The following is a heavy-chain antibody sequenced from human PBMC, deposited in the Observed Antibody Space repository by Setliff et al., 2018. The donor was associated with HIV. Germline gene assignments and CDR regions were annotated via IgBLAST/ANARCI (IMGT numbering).Heavy chain of an antibody. Sequence: PSETMSLTCAVSGYSISSGYYWGWIRQPPGKGLEWIGSIYHSGSTYYNPSLKSRVTISVDTSKNQFSLKLSSVTAADRAVYYCNIYYYYYMDVWGKGTTVTVSS. CDR1: GYSISSGYY. J-gene: IGHJ6*03. CDR2: IYHSGST. V-gene: IGHV4-38-2*01. CDR3: NIYYYYYMDV.